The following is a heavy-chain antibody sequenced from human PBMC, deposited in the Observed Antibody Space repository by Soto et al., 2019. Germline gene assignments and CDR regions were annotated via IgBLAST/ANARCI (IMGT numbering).Heavy chain of an antibody. V-gene: IGHV1-46*01. CDR3: STKYAVATSRGLFYNGMDV. Sequence: QLVQSGPEVKKPGASVKISCNLSGNTFTIYYIQWVRQAPGQGLEWMGLVNPSGGSTTYVQNFQGRITMTWDTSTNTVYMELSSLTSADTAVYFCSTKYAVATSRGLFYNGMDVWGQGTTVTVSS. CDR1: GNTFTIYY. CDR2: VNPSGGST. J-gene: IGHJ6*02. D-gene: IGHD5-12*01.